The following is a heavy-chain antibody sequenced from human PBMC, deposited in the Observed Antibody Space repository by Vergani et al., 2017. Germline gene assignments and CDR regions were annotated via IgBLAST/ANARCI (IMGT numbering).Heavy chain of an antibody. Sequence: QLQLPESGPGLVKPSQTLSLTRTVPGGSISSGGYYWSWTRPHPGKGLEWIGYLYYSVSTYYNPSLKSRVTISVDTSKNQFSLKLSSVTAADTAVYYCARDSRYSSSLVHYYYGMDVWGQGTTVTVSS. CDR3: ARDSRYSSSLVHYYYGMDV. J-gene: IGHJ6*02. V-gene: IGHV4-31*03. D-gene: IGHD6-6*01. CDR2: LYYSVST. CDR1: GGSISSGGYY.